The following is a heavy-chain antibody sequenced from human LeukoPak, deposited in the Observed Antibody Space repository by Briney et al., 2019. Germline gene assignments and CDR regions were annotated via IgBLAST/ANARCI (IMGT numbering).Heavy chain of an antibody. CDR2: INPNSGGT. Sequence: GASVKVSCKASGGTFSSYAISWVRQAPGQGLEWMGWINPNSGGTNYAQKFQGRVTMTRDTSISTAYMELSRLRSDDTAVYYCARTTDYCSSTSCYSGFDPWGQGTLVTVSS. D-gene: IGHD2-2*02. CDR3: ARTTDYCSSTSCYSGFDP. V-gene: IGHV1-2*02. J-gene: IGHJ5*02. CDR1: GGTFSSYA.